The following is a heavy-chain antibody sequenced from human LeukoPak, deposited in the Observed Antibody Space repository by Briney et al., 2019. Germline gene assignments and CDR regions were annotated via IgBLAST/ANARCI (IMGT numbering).Heavy chain of an antibody. J-gene: IGHJ4*02. Sequence: GGSLRLSCAASGFTFSNAWMTWVRQAPGKGLEWVALITFDGNAMYYLDSVKGRFTFSRDSSKNTLFLQMNSLRREDTGVYYCARERGYSGYALGYWGQGTLVTVSS. D-gene: IGHD5-12*01. CDR3: ARERGYSGYALGY. V-gene: IGHV3-30*03. CDR1: GFTFSNAW. CDR2: ITFDGNAM.